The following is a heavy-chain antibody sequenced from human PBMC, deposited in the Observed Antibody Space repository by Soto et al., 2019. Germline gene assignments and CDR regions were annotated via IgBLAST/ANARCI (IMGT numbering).Heavy chain of an antibody. CDR2: ISYDGSDR. J-gene: IGHJ4*02. V-gene: IGHV3-30*04. CDR3: ARDDRGEIVPLDY. CDR1: GFSFSSYA. Sequence: QVQLVESGGGVVQSGRSLRLSCAASGFSFSSYAMHWVRQAPGKGLEWVAVISYDGSDRYYADSVKGRFTISRDNSKNTLYLQMNSLRVEDTAVYYCARDDRGEIVPLDYWGQGTLVTVPS. D-gene: IGHD5-12*01.